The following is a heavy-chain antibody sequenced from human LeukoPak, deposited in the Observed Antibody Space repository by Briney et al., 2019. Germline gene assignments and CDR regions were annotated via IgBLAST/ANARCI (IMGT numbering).Heavy chain of an antibody. D-gene: IGHD3-16*01. Sequence: GGSLSLSCSASGFTFSSYAMHWVRQAPGKGLDYVSAISSNGGSTYYAASVKGRFTISRDNSKNTLYLQMSSLRAEDTAVYYCVKDATMITFGGTNNYRGQGTLVTVSS. CDR1: GFTFSSYA. CDR2: ISSNGGST. CDR3: VKDATMITFGGTNNY. J-gene: IGHJ4*02. V-gene: IGHV3-64D*06.